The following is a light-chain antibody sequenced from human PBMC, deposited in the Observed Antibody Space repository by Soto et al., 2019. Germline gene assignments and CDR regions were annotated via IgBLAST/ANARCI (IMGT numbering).Light chain of an antibody. Sequence: DIQMTQSPSTLSASVGDRVTITCRASQSISNWLAWYQQKPGKAPKLLIYKASSLESGVPSRFSGSGSGTEFTLTISGLQPDDFATYYCQQYNSSFGGGTKVEIK. CDR2: KAS. CDR3: QQYNSS. CDR1: QSISNW. J-gene: IGKJ4*01. V-gene: IGKV1-5*03.